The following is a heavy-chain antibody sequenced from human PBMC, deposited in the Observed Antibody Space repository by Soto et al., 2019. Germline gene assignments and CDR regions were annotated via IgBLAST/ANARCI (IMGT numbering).Heavy chain of an antibody. V-gene: IGHV1-69*02. Sequence: QVQLVQSGAEVKKPGSSVKVSCKASGGTFSSYTISWVRQAPGQGLEWMGRIIPILGIANYAQKFQGRVTITADKSTSTAYMELSSLRSEDTAVYYCASPTNRYYDSSGDAFDIWGQGTMVTVSS. CDR2: IIPILGIA. CDR3: ASPTNRYYDSSGDAFDI. D-gene: IGHD3-22*01. J-gene: IGHJ3*02. CDR1: GGTFSSYT.